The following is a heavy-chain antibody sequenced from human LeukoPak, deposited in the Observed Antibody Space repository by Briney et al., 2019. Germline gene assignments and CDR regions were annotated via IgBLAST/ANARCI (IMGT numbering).Heavy chain of an antibody. CDR3: ARVRMVRGVIADY. V-gene: IGHV4-38-2*02. CDR2: IYHSGST. CDR1: GYSISSGYY. D-gene: IGHD3-10*01. Sequence: SETLSLTCTVSGYSISSGYYWGWIRQPPGKGLAWIGSIYHSGSTYYNPSLKSRVTISVDTSKNQFSLKLSSVTAADTAVYYCARVRMVRGVIADYWGQGTLVTVSS. J-gene: IGHJ4*02.